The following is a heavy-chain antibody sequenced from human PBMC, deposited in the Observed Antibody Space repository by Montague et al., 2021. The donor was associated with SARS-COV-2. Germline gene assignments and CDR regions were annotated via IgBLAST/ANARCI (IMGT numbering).Heavy chain of an antibody. CDR1: GGSISSSSYY. J-gene: IGHJ6*02. D-gene: IGHD6-13*01. CDR3: ARVGRQQLVRLSGMDV. Sequence: SETLPLTCTVSGGSISSSSYYWGWIRQPPGKGLEWIGSIYYSGSTYYNPSLKSRVTISVDTSKNQLSLKLSSVTAADTAVYYCARVGRQQLVRLSGMDVWGQGTTVTVSS. V-gene: IGHV4-39*07. CDR2: IYYSGST.